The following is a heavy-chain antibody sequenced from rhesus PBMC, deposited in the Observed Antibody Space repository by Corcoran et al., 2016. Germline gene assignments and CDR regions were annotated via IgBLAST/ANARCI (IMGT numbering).Heavy chain of an antibody. D-gene: IGHD1-20*01. CDR3: AKDQAGYSWNNGGLDS. CDR2: IKRGGGRT. V-gene: IGHV3S5*01. CDR1: GFPFSTYA. J-gene: IGHJ6*01. Sequence: EVQLVETGGGFVQPGGSLHLSCTPSGFPFSTYAMCWFRPAHGHGLDGVSAIKRGGGRTNDADTVKGRFTITRDNSKNTLSLQVNSLRAEDTAGYYCAKDQAGYSWNNGGLDSWGQGVVVTVSS.